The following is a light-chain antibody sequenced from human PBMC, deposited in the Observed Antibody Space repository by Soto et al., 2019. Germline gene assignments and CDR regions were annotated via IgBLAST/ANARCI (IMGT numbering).Light chain of an antibody. Sequence: QSVLTQPPSVSGAPGQRVTISCTGSSSNIGAGYDVHGYQHLPGTAPKLLIYGNTNRPSGVPDRFSGSRSGTTASLAITGLRPDDEADYYCQSYDTRLSGYVFATGTKVTVL. V-gene: IGLV1-40*01. CDR2: GNT. CDR3: QSYDTRLSGYV. J-gene: IGLJ1*01. CDR1: SSNIGAGYD.